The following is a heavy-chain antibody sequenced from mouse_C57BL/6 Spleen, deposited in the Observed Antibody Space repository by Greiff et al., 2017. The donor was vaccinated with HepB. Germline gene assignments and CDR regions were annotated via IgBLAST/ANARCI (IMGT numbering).Heavy chain of an antibody. D-gene: IGHD2-3*01. J-gene: IGHJ2*01. CDR3: ARDLDGYYPYFDY. V-gene: IGHV5-16*01. CDR2: INYDGSST. CDR1: GFTFSDYY. Sequence: DVHLVESEGGLVQPGSSMKLSCTASGFTFSDYYMAWVRQVPEKGLEWVANINYDGSSTYYLDSLKSRFIISRDNAKNILYLQMSSLKSEDTATYYCARDLDGYYPYFDYWGQGTTLTVSS.